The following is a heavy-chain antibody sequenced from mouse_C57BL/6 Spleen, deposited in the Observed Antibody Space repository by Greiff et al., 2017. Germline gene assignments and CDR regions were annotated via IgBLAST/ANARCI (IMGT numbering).Heavy chain of an antibody. V-gene: IGHV2-6-1*01. D-gene: IGHD2-3*01. CDR3: ARHDADYYAMDY. Sequence: QVQLQQSGPGLVAPSQTLSITCTVSGFSLTSYGVHWVRQPPGKGLEWLVVIWSDGSTTYNSAHKSRLGISKDNSKSQVYVKMNSLQTDDTAMYYGARHDADYYAMDYWGQGTSVTVSS. J-gene: IGHJ4*01. CDR1: GFSLTSYG. CDR2: IWSDGST.